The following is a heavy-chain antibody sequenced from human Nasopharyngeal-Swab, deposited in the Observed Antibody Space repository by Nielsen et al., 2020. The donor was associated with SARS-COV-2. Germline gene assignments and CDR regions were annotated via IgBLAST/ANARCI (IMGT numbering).Heavy chain of an antibody. D-gene: IGHD3-3*01. CDR1: GYTFTSYY. J-gene: IGHJ4*02. CDR2: INPSGGST. V-gene: IGHV1-46*01. Sequence: ASVKVSCKASGYTFTSYYMHWVRQAPGQGLEWMGIINPSGGSTSYAQKFQGRVTMTRDTSTSTVYVELSSLRSEDTAVYYCARDGVLTIFGVWRAPGSEYYFDYWGQGTLVTVSS. CDR3: ARDGVLTIFGVWRAPGSEYYFDY.